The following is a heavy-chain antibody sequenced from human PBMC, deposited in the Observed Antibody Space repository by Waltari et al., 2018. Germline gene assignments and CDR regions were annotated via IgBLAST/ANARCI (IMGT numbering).Heavy chain of an antibody. CDR1: GDSTNRSKYY. CDR2: IYYSGST. CDR3: ARLTVVGATRWFEP. Sequence: QLHLQESGPGLVKPSETLSLTCSVPGDSTNRSKYYWAWIRQPPGKGLESIGSIYYSGSTYHNPSLKSRVTISVDTSKNEFYLKLKSVTAADTATYYCARLTVVGATRWFEPWGQGTQVTVSS. D-gene: IGHD1-26*01. V-gene: IGHV4-39*01. J-gene: IGHJ5*02.